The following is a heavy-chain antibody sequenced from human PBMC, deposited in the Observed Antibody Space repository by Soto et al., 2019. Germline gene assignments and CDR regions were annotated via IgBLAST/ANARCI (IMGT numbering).Heavy chain of an antibody. CDR2: IYYSGST. CDR1: GGSISSYY. V-gene: IGHV4-59*08. CDR3: ARQTDYGDYEVWFDP. D-gene: IGHD4-17*01. J-gene: IGHJ5*02. Sequence: SETLSLTCTVSGGSISSYYWSWIRQPPGKGLEWIGYIYYSGSTNYNPSLKSRVTISVDTSKNQFSLKLSSVTAADTAVYYCARQTDYGDYEVWFDPWGQGTLVTVSS.